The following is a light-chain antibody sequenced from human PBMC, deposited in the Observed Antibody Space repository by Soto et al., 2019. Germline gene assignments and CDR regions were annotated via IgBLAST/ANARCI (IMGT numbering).Light chain of an antibody. CDR1: QSINNY. CDR3: QRYNSYPLN. J-gene: IGKJ4*01. CDR2: RAS. Sequence: DIQMTQSPSTLSASVGDRLTITCRATQSINNYLAWYQQKPGMAPKLLIYRASSLESGVPSRFRGSGSGTEFTLTISSLQPDDSATYYCQRYNSYPLNFGGGTKVEIK. V-gene: IGKV1-5*03.